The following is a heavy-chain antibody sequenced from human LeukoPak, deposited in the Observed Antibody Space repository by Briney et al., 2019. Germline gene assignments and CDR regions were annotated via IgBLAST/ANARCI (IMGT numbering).Heavy chain of an antibody. Sequence: PGGSLRLSCAASGFTFSRFWMNWVRLAPGKGLEWVANIGQDGSQQHYVDSVKGRFTISRDNAKNSLYLQMNSLIVEDTAVYYCARDGSGGSSGGSTQYNWFDPWGQGTLVTVSS. J-gene: IGHJ5*02. CDR1: GFTFSRFW. V-gene: IGHV3-7*01. D-gene: IGHD2-15*01. CDR3: ARDGSGGSSGGSTQYNWFDP. CDR2: IGQDGSQQ.